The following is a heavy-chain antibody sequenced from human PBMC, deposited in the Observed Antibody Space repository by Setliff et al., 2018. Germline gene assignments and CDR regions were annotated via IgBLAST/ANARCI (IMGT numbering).Heavy chain of an antibody. D-gene: IGHD3-22*01. CDR3: ARDPILYDSSGYLNYFDY. CDR2: IIPIFGTA. Sequence: SVKVPCKASGGTFSSYAISWVRQAPGQGLEWMGRIIPIFGTANYAQKFQGRVTITADKSTSTAYMELSSLRSEDTAVYYCARDPILYDSSGYLNYFDYWGQGALVTVSS. V-gene: IGHV1-69*06. J-gene: IGHJ4*02. CDR1: GGTFSSYA.